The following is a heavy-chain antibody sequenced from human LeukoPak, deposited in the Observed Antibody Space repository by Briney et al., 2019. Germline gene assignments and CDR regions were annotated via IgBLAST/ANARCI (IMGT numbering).Heavy chain of an antibody. CDR3: ARSLDTSRTIDN. V-gene: IGHV4-39*01. Sequence: SETLRLSCTVSGVSFSSYGMTCYWRWIRQPPGKGLEYIASINYAGTTYYNPSLKSRVVISVDTSKNQFSLELSSVTAADTAVDYCARSLDTSRTIDNWGRGTLVTVSP. D-gene: IGHD5-18*01. J-gene: IGHJ4*02. CDR2: INYAGTT. CDR1: GVSFSSYGMTCY.